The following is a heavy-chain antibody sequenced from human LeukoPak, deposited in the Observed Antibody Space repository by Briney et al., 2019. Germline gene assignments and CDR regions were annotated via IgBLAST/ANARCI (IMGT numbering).Heavy chain of an antibody. V-gene: IGHV4-39*01. CDR3: ARLRRYCSSTSCQSWFDP. D-gene: IGHD2-2*01. Sequence: SETLSLICTVSGGSISSSSYYWGWIRQPPGKGLEWIGSIYYSGSTYYNPSLKSRVTISVDTSKNHFSLKLSSVTAADTAVYYCARLRRYCSSTSCQSWFDPWGQGTLVTVSS. CDR1: GGSISSSSYY. CDR2: IYYSGST. J-gene: IGHJ5*02.